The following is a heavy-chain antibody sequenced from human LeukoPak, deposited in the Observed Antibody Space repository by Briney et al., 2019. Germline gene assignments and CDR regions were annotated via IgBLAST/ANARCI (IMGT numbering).Heavy chain of an antibody. CDR2: IYYSGST. V-gene: IGHV4-61*08. Sequence: SETLSLTCTVSGGSISSGDYYWSWIRQPPGKGLEWIGYIYYSGSTNYNPSLKSRVTISVDTSKNQFSLKLSSVTAADTAVYYCAGYYDILTGTPFDYWGQGTLVTVSS. CDR1: GGSISSGDYY. CDR3: AGYYDILTGTPFDY. J-gene: IGHJ4*02. D-gene: IGHD3-9*01.